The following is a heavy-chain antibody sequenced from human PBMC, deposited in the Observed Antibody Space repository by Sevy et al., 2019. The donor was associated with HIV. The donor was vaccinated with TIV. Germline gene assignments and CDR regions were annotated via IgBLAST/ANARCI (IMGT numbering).Heavy chain of an antibody. Sequence: SETLSLTCTVSGGSISAYHWSWIRQPPGKGLEYIGYIHYTGTTNYNPSLKSRVTISVDTSKNQFSLKLSSVNAADTAIYYSARALPVRSGDDSLNWFDPWGQGTLVTVSS. CDR2: IHYTGTT. CDR3: ARALPVRSGDDSLNWFDP. J-gene: IGHJ5*02. CDR1: GGSISAYH. D-gene: IGHD5-12*01. V-gene: IGHV4-59*01.